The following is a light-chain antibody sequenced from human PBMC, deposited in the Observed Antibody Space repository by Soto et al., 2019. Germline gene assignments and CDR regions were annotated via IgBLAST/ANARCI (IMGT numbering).Light chain of an antibody. CDR1: NSDVGGYDR. Sequence: QSVLTKPASVSGSPGQSITISCTGTNSDVGGYDRVSWYQQHTGKAPTLMIYEVNKRPSGVSNRFSGSKSGNTASLTISGLQAEDEADYYCCSSVGGPIWVFGGGTKLTVL. J-gene: IGLJ3*02. V-gene: IGLV2-23*02. CDR3: CSSVGGPIWV. CDR2: EVN.